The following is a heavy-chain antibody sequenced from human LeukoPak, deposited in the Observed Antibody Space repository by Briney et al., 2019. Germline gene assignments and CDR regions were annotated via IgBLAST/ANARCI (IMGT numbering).Heavy chain of an antibody. CDR1: GGSISSSSYY. CDR2: IYYSGST. V-gene: IGHV4-39*07. CDR3: ARDWGYSGNEDYYYGMDV. Sequence: SETLSLTCTVSGGSISSSSYYWGWIRQPPGKGLEWIGNIYYSGSTYYNPSLKSRVTMSVDTSKNQFSLKLSSVTAADTAVYYCARDWGYSGNEDYYYGMDVWGQGTTVTVSS. D-gene: IGHD5-12*01. J-gene: IGHJ6*02.